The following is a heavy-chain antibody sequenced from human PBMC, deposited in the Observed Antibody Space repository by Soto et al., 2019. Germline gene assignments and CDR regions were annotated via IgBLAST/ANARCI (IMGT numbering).Heavy chain of an antibody. V-gene: IGHV4-59*08. CDR3: ARLRWSSDYYLVFDS. CDR2: IYIYAGST. J-gene: IGHJ4*02. CDR1: GDSLAGYY. D-gene: IGHD4-17*01. Sequence: QVQLRESGPGLVKPSATLSLTSTVSGDSLAGYYWSWIRQTPGKGLEWICYIYIYAGSTKYNPSPKRRVSLSGNTSKRHFSLRLSSGPDADTAIYYCARLRWSSDYYLVFDSCGQGTLGTVSS.